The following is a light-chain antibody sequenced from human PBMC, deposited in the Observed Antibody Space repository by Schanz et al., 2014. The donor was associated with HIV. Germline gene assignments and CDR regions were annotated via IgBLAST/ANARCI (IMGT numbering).Light chain of an antibody. J-gene: IGLJ2*01. V-gene: IGLV2-8*01. CDR3: SSYANTDTVL. Sequence: QSVLTQPPSASGSPGQSVAISCTGASSDIGVSWYQQYPGNAPKLMIFAVNRRTSGVPDRFSGAKSGNTASLTVSGLQSDDEANYYCSSYANTDTVLFGGGTKLTVL. CDR2: AVN. CDR1: SSDIG.